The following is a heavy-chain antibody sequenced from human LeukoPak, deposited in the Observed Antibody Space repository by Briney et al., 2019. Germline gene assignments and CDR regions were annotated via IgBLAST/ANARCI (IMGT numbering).Heavy chain of an antibody. D-gene: IGHD3-10*01. J-gene: IGHJ4*02. CDR2: ISGSGGST. V-gene: IGHV3-23*01. CDR3: AKLTYGSGSYSRTHDF. CDR1: GFTFSSYA. Sequence: GGSLRLSCAASGFTFSSYAMSWVRQAPGKGLEWVSAISGSGGSTYYADSVKGRFTISRDNSKNTLYLQMNSLRAEDTAVYYCAKLTYGSGSYSRTHDFWGQGTLVTVSS.